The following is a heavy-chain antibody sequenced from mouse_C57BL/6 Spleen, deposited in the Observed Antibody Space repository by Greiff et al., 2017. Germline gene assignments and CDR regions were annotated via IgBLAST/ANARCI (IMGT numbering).Heavy chain of an antibody. V-gene: IGHV1-72*01. CDR3: ARRDDGYYLYYFDY. CDR1: GYTFTSYW. Sequence: VQLQQPGAELVKPGASVKLSCKASGYTFTSYWMHWVKQRPGRGLEWMGRIDPNSGGTKYNEKFKSKATLTVDKPSSTAYMQLSSLTSEDSAVYYCARRDDGYYLYYFDYWGQGTTLTVSS. J-gene: IGHJ2*01. CDR2: IDPNSGGT. D-gene: IGHD2-3*01.